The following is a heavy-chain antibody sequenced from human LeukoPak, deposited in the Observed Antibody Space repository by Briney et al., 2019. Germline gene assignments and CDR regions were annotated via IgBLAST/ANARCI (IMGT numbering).Heavy chain of an antibody. Sequence: PSETLSLTCAVYGGSFSGYYWSWIRQPLGKGLEWIGEINHSGSTNYNPSLKSRVTISVDTSKNQFSLKLSSVTAADTAVYYCARGLEGFFDYWGQGTLVTVSS. V-gene: IGHV4-34*01. J-gene: IGHJ4*02. CDR3: ARGLEGFFDY. D-gene: IGHD5-24*01. CDR2: INHSGST. CDR1: GGSFSGYY.